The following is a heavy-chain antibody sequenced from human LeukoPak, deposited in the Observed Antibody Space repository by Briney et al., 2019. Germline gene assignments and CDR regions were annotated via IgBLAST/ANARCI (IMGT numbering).Heavy chain of an antibody. D-gene: IGHD3-22*01. CDR3: ARGRAFDTSGATFDS. CDR2: INPDSGGT. Sequence: ASVKVSCKASGYTFTDYYMHWVRQAPGQGLAWMGWINPDSGGTKYAQKFQGRVTMTRDTSISTAYVELSRLRSDDTAVYYCARGRAFDTSGATFDSWGQGTLVAVSS. V-gene: IGHV1-2*02. CDR1: GYTFTDYY. J-gene: IGHJ4*02.